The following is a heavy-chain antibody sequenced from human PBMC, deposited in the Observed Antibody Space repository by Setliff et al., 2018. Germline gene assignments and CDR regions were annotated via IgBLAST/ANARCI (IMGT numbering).Heavy chain of an antibody. J-gene: IGHJ4*02. Sequence: GGSLRLSCAASGFTFSSSAMAWVRQAPGKGLEWVGRIKSKTDGGTTDYAAPVKGRFTISRDDSKNTLYLQMNSLKTEDTAVYYCTTSLRYFDWSPTDYWGQGTQVTVSS. V-gene: IGHV3-15*01. CDR2: IKSKTDGGTT. D-gene: IGHD3-9*01. CDR3: TTSLRYFDWSPTDY. CDR1: GFTFSSSA.